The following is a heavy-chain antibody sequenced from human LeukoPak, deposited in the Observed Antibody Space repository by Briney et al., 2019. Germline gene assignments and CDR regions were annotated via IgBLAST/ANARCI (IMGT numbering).Heavy chain of an antibody. V-gene: IGHV6-1*01. CDR1: GDSFSSNSAA. CDR3: ARVPYGSGNDAFDV. D-gene: IGHD3-10*01. J-gene: IGHJ3*01. CDR2: TYYRSEWYN. Sequence: SQTLSLTCAISGDSFSSNSAAWGWVRQSPSRGLEWLGRTYYRSEWYNDYGVAVKSRLAINADTSKNQFSLQLNSVTPEDTAVYYCARVPYGSGNDAFDVWGQGTMVTVSS.